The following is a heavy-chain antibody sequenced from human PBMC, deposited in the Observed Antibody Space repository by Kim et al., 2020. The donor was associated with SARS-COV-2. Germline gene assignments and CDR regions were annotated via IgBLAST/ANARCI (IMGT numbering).Heavy chain of an antibody. Sequence: PPPKRRVTTSVDTSKNQFSLKLSSVTAADTAVYYCARTNPMVQGDKTFDYWGQGTLVTVSS. CDR3: ARTNPMVQGDKTFDY. V-gene: IGHV4-59*01. D-gene: IGHD3-10*01. J-gene: IGHJ4*02.